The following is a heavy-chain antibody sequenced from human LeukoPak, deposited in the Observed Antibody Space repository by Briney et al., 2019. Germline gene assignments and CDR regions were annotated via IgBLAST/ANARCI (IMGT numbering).Heavy chain of an antibody. D-gene: IGHD6-19*01. CDR1: GDSVSSNSGA. V-gene: IGHV6-1*01. Sequence: SQTLSLTCAISGDSVSSNSGAWNWIRQSPSRGLEWLGRTYYRSEWYNEYAVSVKSRININPDTSKNQFSLQLNSVSPEDTAVYYCARETVVAGTPNWFDPWGQGTLVTVSS. J-gene: IGHJ5*02. CDR3: ARETVVAGTPNWFDP. CDR2: TYYRSEWYN.